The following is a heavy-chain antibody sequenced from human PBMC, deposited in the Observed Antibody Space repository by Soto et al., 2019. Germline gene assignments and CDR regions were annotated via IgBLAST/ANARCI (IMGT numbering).Heavy chain of an antibody. J-gene: IGHJ6*02. D-gene: IGHD2-2*01. V-gene: IGHV3-30*18. CDR3: AKDEAYQLPSSTFYYSYGMDV. CDR1: GFTFSSYG. Sequence: PGGSVRLSCAASGFTFSSYGMHWVRQAPGKGLEWVAVISYDGSNKYYADSVKGRFTISRDNSKNTLYLQMNSLRAEDTAVYYCAKDEAYQLPSSTFYYSYGMDVWGQGTTVTVSS. CDR2: ISYDGSNK.